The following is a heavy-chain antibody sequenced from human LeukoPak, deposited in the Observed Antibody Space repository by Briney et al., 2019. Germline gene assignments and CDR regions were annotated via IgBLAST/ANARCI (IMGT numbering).Heavy chain of an antibody. CDR1: GFSLSTSGVG. Sequence: SGPTLVKPTQTLTLTCTFSGFSLSTSGVGVGWIRQPPGKALERLALIYWDDDKRYSPSLKSRLTITKDTSKNQVVLTMTNMDPVDTATYYCAHNRYSGSYRGSDAFDIWGQGTMVTVSS. CDR3: AHNRYSGSYRGSDAFDI. J-gene: IGHJ3*02. V-gene: IGHV2-5*02. D-gene: IGHD1-26*01. CDR2: IYWDDDK.